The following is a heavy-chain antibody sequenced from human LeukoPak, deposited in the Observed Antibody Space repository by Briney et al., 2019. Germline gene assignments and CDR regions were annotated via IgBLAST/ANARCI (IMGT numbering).Heavy chain of an antibody. D-gene: IGHD1-26*01. CDR2: ISSSSSTI. V-gene: IGHV3-48*01. J-gene: IGHJ6*03. CDR3: ARELVVGARDYYMDV. Sequence: GGSLRLSCAASGFTFRSYSMNWVRQAPGKGLEWVSYISSSSSTIYYADSVKGRFTISRDNGKNSLYLQMNSLRAEDTAVYYCARELVVGARDYYMDVWGKGTTVTVSS. CDR1: GFTFRSYS.